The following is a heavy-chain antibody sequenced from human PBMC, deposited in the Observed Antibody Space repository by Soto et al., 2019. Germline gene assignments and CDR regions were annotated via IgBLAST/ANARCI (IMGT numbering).Heavy chain of an antibody. CDR2: LNSDGSST. D-gene: IGHD3-10*01. V-gene: IGHV3-74*01. J-gene: IGHJ6*02. CDR1: GFIFSNYW. Sequence: GGSLRLSCAASGFIFSNYWMHWVRQAPGKGLVWVSRLNSDGSSTTYADSVKGRFTISRDNAKNTLYLQMNSLRAEDTAVYYCATRRGNDYYSYGMDVWGQGTTVTVSS. CDR3: ATRRGNDYYSYGMDV.